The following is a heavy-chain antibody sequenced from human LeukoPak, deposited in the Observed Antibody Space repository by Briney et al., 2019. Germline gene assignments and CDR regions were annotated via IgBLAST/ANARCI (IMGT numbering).Heavy chain of an antibody. CDR3: ARAPGIAVAGLDAFDI. Sequence: SETLSLTCTVSGYSISSGYYWGWIRQPPGKGLEWIGSIYHSGSTYYNPSLKSRVTISVDTSKNQFSLKLSSVTAADTAVYYCARAPGIAVAGLDAFDIWGQGTMVTVSS. J-gene: IGHJ3*02. CDR2: IYHSGST. CDR1: GYSISSGYY. V-gene: IGHV4-38-2*02. D-gene: IGHD6-19*01.